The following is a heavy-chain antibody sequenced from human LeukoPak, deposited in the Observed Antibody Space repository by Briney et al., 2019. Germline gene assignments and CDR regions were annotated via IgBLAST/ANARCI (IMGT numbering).Heavy chain of an antibody. CDR3: ARGPFSGSSGFDY. CDR1: GGSISSSSYY. Sequence: PSETLSLTCTVSGGSISSSSYYWGWIRQPPGKGLEWIGSIYYSGSTYYNPSLKSRVTISVDTSKNQFSLKLSSVTAADTAVYYCARGPFSGSSGFDYWGQGTLVTVSS. J-gene: IGHJ4*02. D-gene: IGHD1-26*01. CDR2: IYYSGST. V-gene: IGHV4-39*07.